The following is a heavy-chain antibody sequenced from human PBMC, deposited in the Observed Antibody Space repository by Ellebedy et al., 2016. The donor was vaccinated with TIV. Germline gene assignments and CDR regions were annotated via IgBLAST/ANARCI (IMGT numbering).Heavy chain of an antibody. D-gene: IGHD1/OR15-1a*01. CDR2: ISSGSTYI. J-gene: IGHJ3*02. Sequence: GGSLRLSXSASGFFFSGYCMNWVRQAPGKGLEWVSSISSGSTYIFYADSVKGRFTISRDNPTDSLYLQMNSLRAEDTAVYYCARQERGTTRGAFDIWGQGTRVTVSS. V-gene: IGHV3-21*01. CDR3: ARQERGTTRGAFDI. CDR1: GFFFSGYC.